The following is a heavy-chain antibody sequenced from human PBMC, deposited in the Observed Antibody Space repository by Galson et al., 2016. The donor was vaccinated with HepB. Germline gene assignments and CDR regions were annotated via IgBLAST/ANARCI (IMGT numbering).Heavy chain of an antibody. CDR3: ARKDSFYESTGYYSRFDY. CDR2: INHSGSA. D-gene: IGHD3-22*01. Sequence: SETLSLTCVVNDGSFSGYFWTWIRQPPGRGLEWIAEINHSGSANYNPSLKSRVTISIDTSKRQFSLRVTSVTAADTAVYYCARKDSFYESTGYYSRFDYWGPGTLVTVSS. J-gene: IGHJ4*02. V-gene: IGHV4-34*01. CDR1: DGSFSGYF.